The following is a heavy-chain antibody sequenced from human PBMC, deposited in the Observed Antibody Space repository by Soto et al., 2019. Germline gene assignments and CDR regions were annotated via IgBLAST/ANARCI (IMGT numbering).Heavy chain of an antibody. Sequence: EVQLVESGGGLVQPGGSLRLSCAASGFTFSSYWMSWVRQAPGKGLEWVANIKQDGSEKYYVDSVKGRFTISRDNAKNSLYLQMNSLRAEDTAVYYCAREPGSGWYGYFVYWGQGTLVTVSS. CDR1: GFTFSSYW. D-gene: IGHD6-19*01. J-gene: IGHJ4*02. V-gene: IGHV3-7*01. CDR3: AREPGSGWYGYFVY. CDR2: IKQDGSEK.